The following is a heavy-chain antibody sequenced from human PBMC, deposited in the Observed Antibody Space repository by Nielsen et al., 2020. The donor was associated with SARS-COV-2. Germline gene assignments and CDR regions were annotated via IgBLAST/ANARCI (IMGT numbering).Heavy chain of an antibody. D-gene: IGHD6-13*01. CDR2: IYYSGST. CDR1: GGSISSYY. CDR3: ARIGKSEGIDY. J-gene: IGHJ4*02. V-gene: IGHV4-59*01. Sequence: GSLRLSCTVSGGSISSYYWSWIRQPPGKGLEWIGYIYYSGSTNYNPSLKSRVTISVDTSKNQFSLKLSSVTAADTAVYYCARIGKSEGIDYWGQGTLVTVPQ.